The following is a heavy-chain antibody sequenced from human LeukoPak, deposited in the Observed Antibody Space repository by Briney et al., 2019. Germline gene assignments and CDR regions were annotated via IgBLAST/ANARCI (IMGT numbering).Heavy chain of an antibody. D-gene: IGHD1-26*01. CDR3: ARGKGGSYL. V-gene: IGHV4-59*01. J-gene: IGHJ4*02. Sequence: KPSETLSLTCTVSGGSISSYYWSWIRQPPGKGLEWIGYIYYSGSTNYNPSLKSRVTISVDTSKNQFSLKLSSVTAADTAVYYCARGKGGSYLWGQGTLVTVSS. CDR2: IYYSGST. CDR1: GGSISSYY.